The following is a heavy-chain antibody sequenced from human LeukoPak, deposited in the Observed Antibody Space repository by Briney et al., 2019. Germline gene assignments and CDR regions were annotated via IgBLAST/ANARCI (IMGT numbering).Heavy chain of an antibody. CDR2: MKFDGSNK. CDR1: GXNFSTYG. Sequence: GTSLRLSCAASGXNFSTYGMHWVRQAPGNGQEWVAFMKFDGSNKYYADSVRGRFTISRDNSLNTVYLRMTSLRVEDTAVYYCARGDDYGDYVFDYWGQGTLVTVSS. J-gene: IGHJ4*02. CDR3: ARGDDYGDYVFDY. V-gene: IGHV3-33*01. D-gene: IGHD4-17*01.